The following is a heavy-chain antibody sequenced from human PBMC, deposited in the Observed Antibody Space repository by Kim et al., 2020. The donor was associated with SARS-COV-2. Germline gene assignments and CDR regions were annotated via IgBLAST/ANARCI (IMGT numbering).Heavy chain of an antibody. Sequence: GGSLRLSCAASGFTFNNAWMAWVRQAPGKGLEWVGRIKTKTDGGTTNYAAPVKGRFTISRDDLQNTLYLQMNSLQADDTAVYHCVTRIAGTDFDYWGQGTLVTVSS. J-gene: IGHJ4*02. CDR3: VTRIAGTDFDY. V-gene: IGHV3-15*01. CDR1: GFTFNNAW. D-gene: IGHD1-1*01. CDR2: IKTKTDGGTT.